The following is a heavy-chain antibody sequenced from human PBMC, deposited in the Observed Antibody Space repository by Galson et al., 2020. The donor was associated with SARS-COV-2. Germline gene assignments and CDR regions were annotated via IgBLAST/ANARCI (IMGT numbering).Heavy chain of an antibody. D-gene: IGHD2-21*02. V-gene: IGHV3-23*01. CDR3: VKDEGGGNSQYFQH. Sequence: TGGSLRLSCAASGFTFSTYAMSWVRQAPGKGLEWVSAISDSGDSTFYADSVKGRFSISRDNSKNTLYLQMHSLRAEDTAVYHCVKDEGGGNSQYFQHWGQGTLVTVSS. CDR2: ISDSGDST. J-gene: IGHJ1*01. CDR1: GFTFSTYA.